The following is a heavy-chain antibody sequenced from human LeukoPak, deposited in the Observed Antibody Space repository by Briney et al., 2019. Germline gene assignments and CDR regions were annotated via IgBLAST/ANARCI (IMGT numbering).Heavy chain of an antibody. CDR2: ISSSGSTI. CDR1: GFTFSDYY. Sequence: GGSLRLSCAASGFTFSDYYMSWIRQAPGKGLEWVSYISSSGSTIYYADSVKGRFTISRDNAKNSLYLQMNSLRAEDTAVYYCAKSLNSGWYYFDYWGQGTLVTVSS. D-gene: IGHD6-19*01. V-gene: IGHV3-11*01. J-gene: IGHJ4*02. CDR3: AKSLNSGWYYFDY.